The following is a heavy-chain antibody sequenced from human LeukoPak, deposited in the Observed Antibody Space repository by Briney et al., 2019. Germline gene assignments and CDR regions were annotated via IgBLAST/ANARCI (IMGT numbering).Heavy chain of an antibody. J-gene: IGHJ4*02. D-gene: IGHD3-9*01. CDR2: ISGSGGST. Sequence: GASLRLSCAASGFTFSSYAMSWVRQAPGKWLEWVSAISGSGGSTYYADSVKGRFTISRDNSKNTLYLQMNSLRAEDTAVYYCAKDRRYDILTGYPDYWGQGTLVTVSS. V-gene: IGHV3-23*01. CDR3: AKDRRYDILTGYPDY. CDR1: GFTFSSYA.